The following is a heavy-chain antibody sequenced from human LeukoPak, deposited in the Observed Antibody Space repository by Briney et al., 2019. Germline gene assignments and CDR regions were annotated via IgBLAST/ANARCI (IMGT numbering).Heavy chain of an antibody. CDR3: ARGGGPAGYYMDV. CDR1: GGSFSGYY. J-gene: IGHJ6*03. V-gene: IGHV4-34*01. CDR2: INHSGST. D-gene: IGHD3-16*01. Sequence: PSETLSLTCAVYGGSFSGYYWSWIRQPPGKGLEWIGEINHSGSTNYNPSLKSRVTISVDTSKNQFSLKLSSVTAADTAVYYCARGGGPAGYYMDVWDKGTTVTGSS.